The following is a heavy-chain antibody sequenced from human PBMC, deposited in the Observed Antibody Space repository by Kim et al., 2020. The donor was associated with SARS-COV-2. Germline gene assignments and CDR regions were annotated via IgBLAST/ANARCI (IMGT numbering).Heavy chain of an antibody. CDR1: GFTFSDHY. CDR2: ISKSGTTI. Sequence: GGYLRLSCAASGFTFSDHYMSWIRQAPGKGLESISYISKSGTTIYYADSVKGRFTTSRDNAKNSLYLQMNGLRAEDTAVYYCARGHYGMDIWGQGTTVSVSS. V-gene: IGHV3-11*01. CDR3: ARGHYGMDI. J-gene: IGHJ6*02.